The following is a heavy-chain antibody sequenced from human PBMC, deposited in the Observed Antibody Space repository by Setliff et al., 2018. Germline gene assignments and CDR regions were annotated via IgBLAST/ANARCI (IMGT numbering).Heavy chain of an antibody. Sequence: ASVKVSCKASGYTFTSYSITWVRQAPGRGLEWLGWISGYSSDTSYAQKFQDRVTLTTDTSTSKAYMEMRSLTSDDTAVYYCARVTGVTTFGVIMKDFEFWGQGTLVTVSS. CDR3: ARVTGVTTFGVIMKDFEF. D-gene: IGHD3-3*01. J-gene: IGHJ4*02. V-gene: IGHV1-18*01. CDR2: ISGYSSDT. CDR1: GYTFTSYS.